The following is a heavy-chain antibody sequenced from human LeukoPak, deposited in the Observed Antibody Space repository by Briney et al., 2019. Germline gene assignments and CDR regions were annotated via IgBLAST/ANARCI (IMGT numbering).Heavy chain of an antibody. CDR2: ISGSGGST. J-gene: IGHJ4*02. D-gene: IGHD1-26*01. Sequence: GGSLRLSCAASGFTFSSYAMSWVRQAAEKRLEWVSAISGSGGSTYYADSVKGRFTISRDNSKNTLYLQVNSLRAEDTAVYYCAKGGKWDVTPFDYWGQGTLVTVSS. V-gene: IGHV3-23*01. CDR3: AKGGKWDVTPFDY. CDR1: GFTFSSYA.